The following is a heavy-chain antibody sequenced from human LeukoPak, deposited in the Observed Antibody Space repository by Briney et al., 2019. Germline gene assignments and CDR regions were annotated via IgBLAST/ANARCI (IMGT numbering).Heavy chain of an antibody. V-gene: IGHV4-59*01. D-gene: IGHD2-2*01. CDR2: IYYSGST. J-gene: IGHJ5*02. Sequence: SETLSLTCTVSGGSISTYYWRWIRQPPGKGLEWIGYIYYSGSTNYNPSLRSRVTILIDTSKNQFSLKLNSVTAADTAVYYCARLNRYQPYWFDPWGQGTLVTVSS. CDR3: ARLNRYQPYWFDP. CDR1: GGSISTYY.